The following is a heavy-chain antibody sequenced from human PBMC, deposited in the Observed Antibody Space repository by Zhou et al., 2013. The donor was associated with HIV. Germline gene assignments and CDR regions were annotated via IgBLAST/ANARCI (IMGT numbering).Heavy chain of an antibody. J-gene: IGHJ3*01. CDR2: ISAYNGNT. V-gene: IGHV1-18*04. CDR3: ARGRGHRSGYYDG. D-gene: IGHD3-16*01. Sequence: QIQLVQSGPEVKKPGASVKVSCKPLGYTFSNYGVAWLRQAPGQGLEWMGWISAYNGNTMYAQKFQDRLTLTTDTATQTAYMDLRSLRSDDTAVYYCARGRGHRSGYYDGWGQGTMVTVSS. CDR1: GYTFSNYG.